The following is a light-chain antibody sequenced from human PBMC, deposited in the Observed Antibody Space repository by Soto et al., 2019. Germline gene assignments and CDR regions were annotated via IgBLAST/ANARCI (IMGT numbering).Light chain of an antibody. J-gene: IGLJ2*01. CDR3: CSYAGRGV. CDR1: SSDVGSYNL. CDR2: EGS. Sequence: QSALTQPASVSGSPGQSITISCTGTSSDVGSYNLVSWYQQHPGKAPKLMIYEGSKRPSGVSNRFSGSKSGNTASLTISGLQAEDEADYYCCSYAGRGVFGGGTKVTV. V-gene: IGLV2-23*01.